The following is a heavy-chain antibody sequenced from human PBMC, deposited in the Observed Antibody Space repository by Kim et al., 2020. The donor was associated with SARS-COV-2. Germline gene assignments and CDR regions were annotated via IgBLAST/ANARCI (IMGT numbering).Heavy chain of an antibody. Sequence: TNSNPSIKSGTTMSLDTSKKQFSLKLSSVTAADTAVYYCARDGSNWPFDYWGQGTLVTVSS. D-gene: IGHD2-8*01. CDR2: T. CDR3: ARDGSNWPFDY. V-gene: IGHV4-4*07. J-gene: IGHJ4*02.